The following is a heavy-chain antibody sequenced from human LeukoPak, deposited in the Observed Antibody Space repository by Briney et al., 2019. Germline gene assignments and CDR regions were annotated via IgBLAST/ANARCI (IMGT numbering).Heavy chain of an antibody. D-gene: IGHD4-23*01. J-gene: IGHJ3*02. Sequence: GGSLRLSCAASGFTFSSYWMSWVRQAPGKGLEWVSAISGSGGSTYYADSVKGRFTISRDNSKNTLYLQMNSLRAEDTAVYYCAKSPTLLDYGGERYAFDIWGQGTMVTVSS. CDR3: AKSPTLLDYGGERYAFDI. CDR2: ISGSGGST. V-gene: IGHV3-23*01. CDR1: GFTFSSYW.